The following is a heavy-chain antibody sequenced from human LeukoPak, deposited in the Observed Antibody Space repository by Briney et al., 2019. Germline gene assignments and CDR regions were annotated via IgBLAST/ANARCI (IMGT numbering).Heavy chain of an antibody. Sequence: SETLSLTCTVSGESISSYYWSWIRQPPGKGLEWIGYIYYSGSTNYSPPLKSRVTISVDTSKNQFSLKLSSVTAADTAVYYCARSERIIMILGGAFDIWGQGTVVTVSS. V-gene: IGHV4-59*08. J-gene: IGHJ3*02. CDR3: ARSERIIMILGGAFDI. CDR2: IYYSGST. CDR1: GESISSYY. D-gene: IGHD3-22*01.